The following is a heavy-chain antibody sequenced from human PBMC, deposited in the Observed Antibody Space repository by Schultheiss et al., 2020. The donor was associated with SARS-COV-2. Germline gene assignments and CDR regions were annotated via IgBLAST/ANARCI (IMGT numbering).Heavy chain of an antibody. Sequence: GGSLRLSCAASGFTFSSYAMHWVRQAPGKGLEWVAVISYDGSNKYYADSVKGRFTISRDNSKNTLYLQMNSLRAEDTAVYYCARDPRSYGVYYFDYWGQGTLVTVSS. V-gene: IGHV3-30*07. CDR2: ISYDGSNK. CDR1: GFTFSSYA. D-gene: IGHD1-26*01. CDR3: ARDPRSYGVYYFDY. J-gene: IGHJ4*02.